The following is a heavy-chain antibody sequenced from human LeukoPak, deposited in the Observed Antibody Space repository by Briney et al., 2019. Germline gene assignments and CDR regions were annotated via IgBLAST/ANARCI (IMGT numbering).Heavy chain of an antibody. CDR1: GGSISSSSYY. J-gene: IGHJ4*02. CDR2: IYYSGST. D-gene: IGHD2/OR15-2a*01. CDR3: AKDSPRSFYEY. Sequence: PSETLSLTCTVSGGSISSSSYYWGWIRQPPGKGLEWIGSIYYSGSTYYNPSLKSRVTISVDTSKNQFSLKLSSVTAADTAVYYCAKDSPRSFYEYWGQGTLVTVSS. V-gene: IGHV4-39*02.